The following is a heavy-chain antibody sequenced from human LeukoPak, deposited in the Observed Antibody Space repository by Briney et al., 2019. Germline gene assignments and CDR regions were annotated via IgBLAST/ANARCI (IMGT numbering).Heavy chain of an antibody. CDR2: INHSGST. Sequence: PSETLSLTCAVYGGSFSGYYWSWIRQPPGKGLEWIGEINHSGSTNYNPSLKSRVTISVDTSKNQFSLKLSSVTAADTAVYYCARFRLSVAFDIWGQGTMVTVSS. D-gene: IGHD3-10*01. CDR3: ARFRLSVAFDI. V-gene: IGHV4-34*01. CDR1: GGSFSGYY. J-gene: IGHJ3*02.